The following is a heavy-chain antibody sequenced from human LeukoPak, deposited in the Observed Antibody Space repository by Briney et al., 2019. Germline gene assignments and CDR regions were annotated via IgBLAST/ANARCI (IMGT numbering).Heavy chain of an antibody. CDR2: IIGTGART. J-gene: IGHJ4*02. CDR3: VKAGVSQPYDY. CDR1: GFTFSTYA. Sequence: PGGSLRLSCAASGFTFSTYAMSWVRQAPGRGLEWVSGIIGTGARTFYADSVKGRFTISRDNSKHTVFLQMNNLRADGTAFYYCVKAGVSQPYDYWGQGTLVTVSS. V-gene: IGHV3-23*01. D-gene: IGHD3-16*02.